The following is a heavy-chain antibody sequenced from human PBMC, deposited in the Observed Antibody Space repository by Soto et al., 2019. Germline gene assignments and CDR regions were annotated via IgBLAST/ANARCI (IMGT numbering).Heavy chain of an antibody. CDR1: GGSIRDYF. CDR3: ARVGGEDLRDSGGFDY. V-gene: IGHV4-59*01. D-gene: IGHD4-17*01. J-gene: IGHJ4*02. Sequence: QVQLQESGPGLVKPSETLSLTCTVSGGSIRDYFWTWIRQPPGKGLEWIGYIYYSGRTNYNPSLKSRVSISVDTSQNPFSLQLGSVTAADPAVYYWARVGGEDLRDSGGFDYWGQGTLVTVSS. CDR2: IYYSGRT.